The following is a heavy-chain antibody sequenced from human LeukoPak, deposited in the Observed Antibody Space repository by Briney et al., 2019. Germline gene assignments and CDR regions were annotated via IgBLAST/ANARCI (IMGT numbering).Heavy chain of an antibody. J-gene: IGHJ4*02. V-gene: IGHV1-18*01. Sequence: ASVKVSCKASVYTFTSYVISWVRQAPGQELEDLGWMSAYNDNTNYAQKLKGRVTITTDTPTSTAYMELRSLRSDDTAVSYCAREDYYGSGSYLPVVDYWGQGTLVTVSS. CDR1: VYTFTSYV. CDR2: MSAYNDNT. D-gene: IGHD3-10*01. CDR3: AREDYYGSGSYLPVVDY.